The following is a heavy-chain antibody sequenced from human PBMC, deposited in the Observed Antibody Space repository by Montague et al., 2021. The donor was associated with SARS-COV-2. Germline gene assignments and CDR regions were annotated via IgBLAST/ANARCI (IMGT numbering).Heavy chain of an antibody. CDR3: LQGYYFDS. D-gene: IGHD5-24*01. CDR1: GDSVSSNNAA. CDR2: TYYRSKWYN. V-gene: IGHV6-1*01. J-gene: IGHJ4*02. Sequence: CAISGDSVSSNNAAWSWIRQSPLRGLEWLGRTYYRSKWYNDYAVSVKSRITIDADTSKNHFSLQLKSMTPEDTAVYYCLQGYYFDSWGQGTLVTVSS.